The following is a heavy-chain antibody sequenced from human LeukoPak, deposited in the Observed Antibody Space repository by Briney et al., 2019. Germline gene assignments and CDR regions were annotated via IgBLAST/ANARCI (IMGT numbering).Heavy chain of an antibody. V-gene: IGHV1-2*06. CDR1: GYTFTDYY. CDR2: INPNNGGT. D-gene: IGHD3-22*01. Sequence: ASVKVSCGASGYTFTDYYIYWVRQAAGQGLEWMGRINPNNGGTKYTQRFQGRVTVTRDTSISTAYMELSSLRSDDTAVYYCVTHYDSTGYFAFHIWGHGTMVVVSS. J-gene: IGHJ3*02. CDR3: VTHYDSTGYFAFHI.